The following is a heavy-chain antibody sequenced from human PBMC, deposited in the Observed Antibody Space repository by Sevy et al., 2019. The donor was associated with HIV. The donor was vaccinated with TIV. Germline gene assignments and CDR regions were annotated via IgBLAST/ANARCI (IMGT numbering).Heavy chain of an antibody. CDR3: AKDLDSSGWYEVGGY. CDR1: GFTFSKYA. J-gene: IGHJ4*02. D-gene: IGHD6-19*01. V-gene: IGHV3-23*01. CDR2: ISTTGDRT. Sequence: GGSLRLSCAASGFTFSKYAMNWVRQAPGKGLEWVSLISTTGDRTHYEDSVEGRCTISREDSKNTLYLQMNSLRVEDTAIYYCAKDLDSSGWYEVGGYWGQGTLVTVSS.